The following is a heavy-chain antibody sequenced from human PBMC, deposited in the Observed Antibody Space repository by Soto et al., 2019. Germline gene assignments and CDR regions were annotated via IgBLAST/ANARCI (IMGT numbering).Heavy chain of an antibody. CDR1: GGSITTTNYY. V-gene: IGHV4-39*01. CDR3: ASLQVPGNFDY. D-gene: IGHD6-13*01. Sequence: SETLSLTCTVSGGSITTTNYYWSWVRQPPGKGLEWIANVYYTGDTYYSPSLRSRVTISVDTSKSQFSLILTSVTAADTAMYFCASLQVPGNFDYWGHGTLVTV. J-gene: IGHJ4*01. CDR2: VYYTGDT.